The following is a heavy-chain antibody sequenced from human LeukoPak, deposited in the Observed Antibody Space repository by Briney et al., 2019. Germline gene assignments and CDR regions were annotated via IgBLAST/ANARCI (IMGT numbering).Heavy chain of an antibody. CDR2: ISYDGGNE. Sequence: PGGSLRLSCAASGFTFSNYGMHWVSQAPGKGLEWVAAISYDGGNEYYADSVKGRFTISRDNSKNTLYLQMNSLRAEDTAVYYCAKDKYRVVAATGWFDPWGQGTLVTVSS. CDR3: AKDKYRVVAATGWFDP. CDR1: GFTFSNYG. J-gene: IGHJ5*02. V-gene: IGHV3-30*18. D-gene: IGHD2-15*01.